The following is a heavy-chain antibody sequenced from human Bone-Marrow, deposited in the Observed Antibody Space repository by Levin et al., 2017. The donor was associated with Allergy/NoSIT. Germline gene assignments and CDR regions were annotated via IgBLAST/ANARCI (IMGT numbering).Heavy chain of an antibody. CDR1: GESVGSGAYN. CDR2: IFYRGIT. CDR3: ARAPIYMSGWNGGFDF. D-gene: IGHD6-19*01. Sequence: SETLSLTCTVSGESVGSGAYNWNWIRQPPGTALQWIGHIFYRGITSYNPSLAGRVTISSNTSKNHFSLKLNSVTAAHTAVYFCARAPIYMSGWNGGFDFWGQGILVTVSS. V-gene: IGHV4-61*03. J-gene: IGHJ4*02.